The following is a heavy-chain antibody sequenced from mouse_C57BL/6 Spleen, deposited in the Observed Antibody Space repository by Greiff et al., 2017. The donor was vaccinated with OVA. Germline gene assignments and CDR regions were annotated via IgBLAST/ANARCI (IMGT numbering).Heavy chain of an antibody. Sequence: EVQLQQSGPELVKPGASVKIPCKASGYTFTDYNMDWVKQSHGKSLEWIGDINPNNGGTIYNQKFKGKATLTVDKSSSTAYMELRSLTSEDTAVYYWARRDYGSSYAMDDWGEGTSVTVSS. J-gene: IGHJ4*01. CDR3: ARRDYGSSYAMDD. V-gene: IGHV1-18*01. CDR2: INPNNGGT. CDR1: GYTFTDYN. D-gene: IGHD1-1*01.